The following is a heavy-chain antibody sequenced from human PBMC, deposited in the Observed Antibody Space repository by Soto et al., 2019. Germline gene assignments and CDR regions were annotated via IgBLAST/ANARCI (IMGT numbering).Heavy chain of an antibody. V-gene: IGHV1-69*12. D-gene: IGHD5-12*01. CDR3: ARDVVATTHPKYYYYYGMDV. CDR2: IIPIFGTA. CDR1: GGTFSSYA. Sequence: QVQLVQSGAEVKKPGSSVKVSCKASGGTFSSYAISWVRQAPGQGLEWIGGIIPIFGTANYAQKFQGRVTITADETTSTAYMERSSLRSEDTAVYYCARDVVATTHPKYYYYYGMDVWGQGTTVTVSS. J-gene: IGHJ6*02.